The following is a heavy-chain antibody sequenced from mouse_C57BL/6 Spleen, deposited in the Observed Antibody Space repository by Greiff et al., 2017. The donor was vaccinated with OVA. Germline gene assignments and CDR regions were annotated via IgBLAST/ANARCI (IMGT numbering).Heavy chain of an antibody. CDR1: GFNIKDYY. Sequence: VQLQQSGAELVKPGASVKLSCTASGFNIKDYYMHWVKQRTEQGLEWIGRIDPEDGETKYATKFQGKATITADTSSNTAYLQLSSLTSEDTAVYYCARNDGYSTAMDYWGQGTSVTVSS. D-gene: IGHD2-3*01. J-gene: IGHJ4*01. V-gene: IGHV14-2*01. CDR2: IDPEDGET. CDR3: ARNDGYSTAMDY.